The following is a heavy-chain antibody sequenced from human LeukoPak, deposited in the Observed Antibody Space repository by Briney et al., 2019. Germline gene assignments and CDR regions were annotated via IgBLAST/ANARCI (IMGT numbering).Heavy chain of an antibody. CDR3: ARVVAVAGTTDFDY. Sequence: ASVKVSCKASGYTFTSYDINWVRQATGQGLEWMGWMNPNSGNTGYAQKFQGRVTMTRNTSISTAYMELSNLRSEDTAVYYCARVVAVAGTTDFDYWGQGTLVTVSS. D-gene: IGHD6-19*01. V-gene: IGHV1-8*01. CDR2: MNPNSGNT. J-gene: IGHJ4*02. CDR1: GYTFTSYD.